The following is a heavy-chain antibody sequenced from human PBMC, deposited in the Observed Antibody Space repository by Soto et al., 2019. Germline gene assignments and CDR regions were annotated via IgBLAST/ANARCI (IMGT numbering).Heavy chain of an antibody. V-gene: IGHV3-53*02. CDR1: GFTAGGNT. CDR2: IYNGGGT. J-gene: IGHJ4*02. D-gene: IGHD6-6*01. CDR3: ASTRGSSYDY. Sequence: EVQLVETGGGLIQPGGSLGLSVAASGFTAGGNTMSWVRQAPGRGREWASVIYNGGGTYYADSVKGRFTISRDNSKNTLYLQMNSLRAEDTAVYYCASTRGSSYDYWSQGTLVTVSS.